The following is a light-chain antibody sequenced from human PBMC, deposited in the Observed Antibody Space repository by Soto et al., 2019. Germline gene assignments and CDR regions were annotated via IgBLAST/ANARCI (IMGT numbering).Light chain of an antibody. Sequence: EIVLTQSPGTLSLSPGERATLSCRASQSVSSSYLAWYQQKPGQAPRLLIYGASTRATGSPDRFSGGGSGTDFTLTISRLEPEDFAGYYCQQYGSSPFTFGPGTKVDIK. CDR2: GAS. CDR3: QQYGSSPFT. J-gene: IGKJ3*01. CDR1: QSVSSSY. V-gene: IGKV3-20*01.